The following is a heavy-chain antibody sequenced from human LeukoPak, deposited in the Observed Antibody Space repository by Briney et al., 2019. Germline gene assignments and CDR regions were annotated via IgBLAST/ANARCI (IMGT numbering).Heavy chain of an antibody. CDR3: ARDLGEFRDY. Sequence: GGSLRLSCAASGFTVSNSYMSWVRQAPGKGLEWVSVIYSGGRTDYADSVKGRFTVSRDISRNTVYLQVNSLRAEDAAVYYCARDLGEFRDYWGQGTLVTVSS. CDR1: GFTVSNSY. V-gene: IGHV3-53*01. J-gene: IGHJ4*02. CDR2: IYSGGRT. D-gene: IGHD3-10*01.